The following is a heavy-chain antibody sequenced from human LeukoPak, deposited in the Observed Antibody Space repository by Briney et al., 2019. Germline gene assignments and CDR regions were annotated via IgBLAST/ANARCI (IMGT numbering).Heavy chain of an antibody. D-gene: IGHD5-24*01. CDR2: IKQDGSKK. CDR3: TRVGYIDEGIDY. V-gene: IGHV3-7*04. J-gene: IGHJ4*02. CDR1: GFPFSSYW. Sequence: GGSLRLSCVASGFPFSSYWMTWVRQAPGKGLEGVANIKQDGSKKSYVDTVKGRFTISRDNAKNSLYLQMNSLRAEDTAIYYCTRVGYIDEGIDYWGQGTLVTVSS.